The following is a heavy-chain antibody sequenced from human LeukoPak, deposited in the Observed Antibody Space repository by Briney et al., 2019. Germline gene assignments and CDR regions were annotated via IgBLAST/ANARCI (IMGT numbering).Heavy chain of an antibody. D-gene: IGHD7-27*01. CDR2: IKEDGSEA. J-gene: IGHJ4*02. Sequence: GGSLRLSCEAAGFTFSRYWMSCARHPTGKGLECVAKIKEDGSEAHYVDSVKGRFTISRDNAKKSLYLQMNSLRAEDTAVYYCARDYTGGWNDYWGQGIRVTVSS. CDR3: ARDYTGGWNDY. CDR1: GFTFSRYW. V-gene: IGHV3-7*01.